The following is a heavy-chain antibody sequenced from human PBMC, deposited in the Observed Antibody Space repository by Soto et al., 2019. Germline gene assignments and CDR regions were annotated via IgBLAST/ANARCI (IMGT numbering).Heavy chain of an antibody. V-gene: IGHV3-23*01. CDR1: GFTFSSYA. J-gene: IGHJ3*02. CDR3: ANAPKNDAFDI. CDR2: ISGSGGST. Sequence: GGSLRLSCAASGFTFSSYAMSWVRQAPGKGLEWGSGISGSGGSTYYADSVKGRFTISRDNPKNTLYLQMNSLRAEDMAVYYCANAPKNDAFDIWGQGTMVTVSS.